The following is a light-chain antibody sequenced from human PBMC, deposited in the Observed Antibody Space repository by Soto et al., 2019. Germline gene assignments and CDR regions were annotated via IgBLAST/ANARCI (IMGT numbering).Light chain of an antibody. Sequence: EIVLTQSPGTLSLSPGERATLSCRTSQSVSSNYLAWYQQKPGQAPRIIIFGASGRATGIPDRFSGSGSGTDFTLTISRLEPEDFAVYYCQQYGSSGTFGQGTKVDIK. J-gene: IGKJ1*01. CDR3: QQYGSSGT. CDR2: GAS. V-gene: IGKV3-20*01. CDR1: QSVSSNY.